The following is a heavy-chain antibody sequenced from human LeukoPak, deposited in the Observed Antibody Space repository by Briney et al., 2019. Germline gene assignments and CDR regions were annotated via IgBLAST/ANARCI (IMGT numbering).Heavy chain of an antibody. D-gene: IGHD6-6*01. Sequence: GGSLRLSCAASGFTFTSSAMSWVRQAPGKGLEWVANIKQDGSEKYYVDSVKGRFTISRDNAKNSLYLQMNSLRAEDTAVYYCARVASIAAPDPDAFDIWGQGTMVTVSS. CDR2: IKQDGSEK. CDR1: GFTFTSSA. V-gene: IGHV3-7*01. CDR3: ARVASIAAPDPDAFDI. J-gene: IGHJ3*02.